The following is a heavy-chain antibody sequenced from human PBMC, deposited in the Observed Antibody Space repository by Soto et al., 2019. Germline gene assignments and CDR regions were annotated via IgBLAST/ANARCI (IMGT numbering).Heavy chain of an antibody. V-gene: IGHV1-18*04. J-gene: IGHJ5*02. Sequence: PSVKVSCKASGYTFTSYGISWARQAPGQGLEWMGWISAYNGNTNYAQKLQGRVTMTTDTSTSTAYMELRSLRSDDTAVYYCARGLPLWGQQLSLGWFDPWGQGTLVTVSS. CDR1: GYTFTSYG. CDR2: ISAYNGNT. CDR3: ARGLPLWGQQLSLGWFDP. D-gene: IGHD6-13*01.